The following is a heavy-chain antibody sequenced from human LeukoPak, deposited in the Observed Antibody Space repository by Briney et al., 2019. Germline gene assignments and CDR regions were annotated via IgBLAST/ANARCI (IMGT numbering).Heavy chain of an antibody. D-gene: IGHD4-17*01. CDR1: GGSISGAGYY. CDR3: ARGAGDYALTTLDY. Sequence: SETLSLTCTVSGGSISGAGYYWAWIRQPPGKGLEWIGSIYYSGSAYYNPSLKSRVTISVDTSKNQFSLRMSSVTAADTAVYYCARGAGDYALTTLDYWGQGALVTVSS. CDR2: IYYSGSA. J-gene: IGHJ4*02. V-gene: IGHV4-39*01.